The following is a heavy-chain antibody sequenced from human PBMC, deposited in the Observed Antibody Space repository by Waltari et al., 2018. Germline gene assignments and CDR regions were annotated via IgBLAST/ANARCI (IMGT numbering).Heavy chain of an antibody. Sequence: QVQLQQWGAGLLKPSETLSLTCAVYGGSFSGYYWSWLRQPPGKGLEWIGEINHSGSTNYNPSLKSRVTISVDTSKNQFSLKLSSVTAADTAVYYCARGRDQVVTMVRGAALYFDYWGQGTLVTVSS. V-gene: IGHV4-34*01. CDR1: GGSFSGYY. CDR2: INHSGST. CDR3: ARGRDQVVTMVRGAALYFDY. D-gene: IGHD3-10*01. J-gene: IGHJ4*02.